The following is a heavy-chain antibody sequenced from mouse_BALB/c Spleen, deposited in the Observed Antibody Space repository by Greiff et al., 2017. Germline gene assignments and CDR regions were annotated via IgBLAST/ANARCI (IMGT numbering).Heavy chain of an antibody. Sequence: VQGVESGGGLVKPGGSLKLSCAASGFAFSSYDMSWVRQTPEKRLEWVAYISSGGGSTYYPDTVKGRFTISRDNAKNTLYLQMSSLKSEDTAMYYCARDYYGSSYPYYFDYWGQGTTLTVSS. J-gene: IGHJ2*01. V-gene: IGHV5-12-1*01. CDR1: GFAFSSYD. D-gene: IGHD1-1*01. CDR3: ARDYYGSSYPYYFDY. CDR2: ISSGGGST.